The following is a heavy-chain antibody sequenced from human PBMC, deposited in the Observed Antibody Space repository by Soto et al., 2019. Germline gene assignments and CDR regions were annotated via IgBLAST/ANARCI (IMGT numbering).Heavy chain of an antibody. CDR3: ARGRFGTGQWLDFDY. Sequence: SETLSLTCAVYGGSFSGYYWSWIRQPPGKGLEWIGEINHSGSTNYNPSLKSRVTISVDTSKNQFSLKLSSVTAADTAVYYCARGRFGTGQWLDFDYWGQGTLVTVSS. V-gene: IGHV4-34*01. J-gene: IGHJ4*02. CDR1: GGSFSGYY. CDR2: INHSGST. D-gene: IGHD6-19*01.